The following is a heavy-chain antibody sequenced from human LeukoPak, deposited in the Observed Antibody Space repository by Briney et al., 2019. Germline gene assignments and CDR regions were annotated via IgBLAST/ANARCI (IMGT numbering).Heavy chain of an antibody. CDR3: ARNYGDYGY. D-gene: IGHD4-17*01. CDR2: ISSSSSTI. Sequence: GGSLRLSCAASGFTFSSYSMNWVRQAPGKGLEWVSYISSSSSTIYCADSVKGRFTISRDNAKNSLYLQMNSLRAEDTAVYYCARNYGDYGYWGQGTLVTVSS. J-gene: IGHJ4*02. CDR1: GFTFSSYS. V-gene: IGHV3-48*01.